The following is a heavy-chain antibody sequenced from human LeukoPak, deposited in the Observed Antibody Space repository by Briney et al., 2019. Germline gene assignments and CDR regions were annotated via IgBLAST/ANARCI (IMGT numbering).Heavy chain of an antibody. D-gene: IGHD2-15*01. CDR3: ARHPSAPRYCSGGSCYSRNWFDP. CDR1: GGSFSGHY. J-gene: IGHJ5*02. CDR2: INHRAST. Sequence: SETLSLTCAVYGGSFSGHYWSWIRQPPGKGLEWIGEINHRASTHYNPSLKSRVTISVDTSKNQFSLKLSSVTAADTAVYYCARHPSAPRYCSGGSCYSRNWFDPWGQGTLVTVSS. V-gene: IGHV4-34*01.